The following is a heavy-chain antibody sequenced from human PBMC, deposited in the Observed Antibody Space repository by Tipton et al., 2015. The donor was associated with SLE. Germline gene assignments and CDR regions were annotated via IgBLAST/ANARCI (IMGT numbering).Heavy chain of an antibody. CDR3: ARGPSDYYDSSGYGY. V-gene: IGHV3-30*03. CDR2: ISYDGSNK. Sequence: SLRLSCAASGFTFSSYGMHWVRQAPGKGLEWVAVISYDGSNKYYADSVKGRFTISRDNAKNSLYLQMNSLRAEDTALYYCARGPSDYYDSSGYGYWGQGTLVTVSS. D-gene: IGHD3-22*01. J-gene: IGHJ4*02. CDR1: GFTFSSYG.